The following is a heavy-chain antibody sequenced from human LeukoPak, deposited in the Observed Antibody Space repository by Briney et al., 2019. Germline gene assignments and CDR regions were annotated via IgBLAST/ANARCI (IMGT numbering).Heavy chain of an antibody. Sequence: ASVKVSCKASGYTFTNFGITWLRQAPGQGLEWMGWISTYNGNTNYAQKLQGRVTMTTDTSTSTAYMELRGLRSDDTAVYYCASTHDSSVYWGQGTLVTVSS. V-gene: IGHV1-18*01. CDR1: GYTFTNFG. CDR3: ASTHDSSVY. CDR2: ISTYNGNT. J-gene: IGHJ4*02. D-gene: IGHD3-22*01.